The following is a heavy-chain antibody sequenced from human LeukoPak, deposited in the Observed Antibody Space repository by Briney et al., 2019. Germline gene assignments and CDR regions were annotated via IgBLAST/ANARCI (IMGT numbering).Heavy chain of an antibody. D-gene: IGHD2-2*01. CDR1: GFSVSNTY. CDR2: IRSKAYGGTT. Sequence: GGSLRLSCAASGFSVSNTYMSWVRQAPGKGLEWVGFIRSKAYGGTTEYAASVKGRFTISRDDSKSIAYLQMNSLKTEDTAVYYCTSDHIYCSSTSCYAPGAFDIWGQGTMVTVSS. CDR3: TSDHIYCSSTSCYAPGAFDI. V-gene: IGHV3-49*04. J-gene: IGHJ3*02.